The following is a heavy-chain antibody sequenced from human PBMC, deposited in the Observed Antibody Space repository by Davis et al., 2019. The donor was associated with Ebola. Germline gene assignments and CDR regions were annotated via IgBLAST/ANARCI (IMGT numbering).Heavy chain of an antibody. CDR2: IYTGDSDT. J-gene: IGHJ3*02. CDR1: GYTFTRYW. CDR3: ASLRRTITGMDDAFDI. D-gene: IGHD1-20*01. Sequence: KVSCKASGYTFTRYWIGWVRKMPGKGLEWMGIIYTGDSDTRYSPSFRGQVTISADKSIKTAYLQWSSLKASDTAMYYCASLRRTITGMDDAFDIWGQGTMVTVSS. V-gene: IGHV5-51*01.